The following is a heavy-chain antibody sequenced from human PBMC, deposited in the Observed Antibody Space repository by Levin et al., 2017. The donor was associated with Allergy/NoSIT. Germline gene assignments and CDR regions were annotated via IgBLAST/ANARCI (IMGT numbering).Heavy chain of an antibody. CDR3: ATAWEPRGLDI. CDR2: FAAEDGEA. Sequence: ASVKVSCKISGDTLSELSIQWVRQAPGKGLEWMGSFAAEDGEAVFAQKFQDRLTMTEDTSTDTAYMELRSLISEDTAVYYCATAWEPRGLDIWGQGTMVTVSS. J-gene: IGHJ3*02. D-gene: IGHD1-14*01. V-gene: IGHV1-24*01. CDR1: GDTLSELS.